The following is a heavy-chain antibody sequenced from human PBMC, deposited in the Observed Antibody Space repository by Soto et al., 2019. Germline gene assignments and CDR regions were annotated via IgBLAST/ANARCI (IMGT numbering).Heavy chain of an antibody. CDR3: ARDLGDTTMIGY. CDR1: GGTLSSYT. D-gene: IGHD5-18*01. CDR2: IIPILSIV. V-gene: IGHV1-69*02. Sequence: QVQEVQSGTEVKKPGSSVKVSCKASGGTLSSYTITWVRQAPAQRLEWMGRIIPILSIVNYAQKFQDRVTITVDKSTSTGHMELSSLRSEDTAIYYCARDLGDTTMIGYWGQGVLVTVSS. J-gene: IGHJ4*02.